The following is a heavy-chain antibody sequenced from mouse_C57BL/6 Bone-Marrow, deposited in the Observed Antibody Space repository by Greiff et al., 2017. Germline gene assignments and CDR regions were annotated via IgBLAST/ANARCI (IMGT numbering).Heavy chain of an antibody. J-gene: IGHJ3*01. CDR2: ISTYYGDA. CDR1: GYTFTDYA. D-gene: IGHD1-1*01. CDR3: ARWTAYGSSYRFAY. V-gene: IGHV1-67*01. Sequence: VQLQQSGPELVRPGVSVKISCKGSGYTFTDYAMHWVKQSHAKSLEWIGVISTYYGDASYNQKFKDKATMTVDKSSSTAYMELARLTSEDSAVYYCARWTAYGSSYRFAYWGQGTLVTVSA.